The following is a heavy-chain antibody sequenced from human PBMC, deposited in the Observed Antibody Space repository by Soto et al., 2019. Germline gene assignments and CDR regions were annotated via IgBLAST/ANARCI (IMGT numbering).Heavy chain of an antibody. CDR2: ISGGGNAT. CDR1: GFTFSNYA. V-gene: IGHV3-23*01. J-gene: IGHJ5*02. CDR3: ARKVLPCGGNCPDP. D-gene: IGHD2-21*02. Sequence: EVQLLESGGGLVQPGGSLRLSCAASGFTFSNYAMSWVRQAPGKGLGWVSTISGGGNATYYADSVKGRFTISRDNSKSTLYLRMNRQRADDPAVYSCARKVLPCGGNCPDPWGQGTLVTVSS.